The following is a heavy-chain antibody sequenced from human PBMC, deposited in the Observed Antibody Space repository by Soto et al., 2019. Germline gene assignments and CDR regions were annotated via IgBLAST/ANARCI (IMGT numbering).Heavy chain of an antibody. CDR1: GYSFTSYW. D-gene: IGHD4-17*01. CDR3: ARHVTTVPFDI. Sequence: PGESLKISCKCSGYSFTSYWIGWVRQLPGKGLEWMGIIYPGDSDTRYSPSFQGHVTITVDKSTNTAYLKWSSLKASDTAMSYCARHVTTVPFDIWGQGTMVTVSS. J-gene: IGHJ3*02. V-gene: IGHV5-51*01. CDR2: IYPGDSDT.